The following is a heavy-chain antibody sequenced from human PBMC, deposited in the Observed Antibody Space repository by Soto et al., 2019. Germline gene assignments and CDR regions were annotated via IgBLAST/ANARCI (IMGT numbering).Heavy chain of an antibody. CDR3: AREQGYYFDR. V-gene: IGHV4-31*03. CDR2: IYYSGST. J-gene: IGHJ4*02. CDR1: GGSISSGGYY. Sequence: QVQLQESGPGLGKPSQTLSLTCTVSGGSISSGGYYWTWIRQHPGKGLEWIGYIYYSGSTYYNPSLKSRVSISRDTSKNQFSLKLSSVTAADTAVYYCAREQGYYFDRWGQGTLVTVSS.